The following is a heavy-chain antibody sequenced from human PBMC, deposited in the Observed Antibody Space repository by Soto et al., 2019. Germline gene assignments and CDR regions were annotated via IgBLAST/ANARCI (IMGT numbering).Heavy chain of an antibody. CDR1: GGSISSSSCH. CDR3: ARQGITGSSYAALDI. V-gene: IGHV4-39*01. D-gene: IGHD1-1*01. J-gene: IGHJ3*02. CDR2: IKYSGTT. Sequence: PSETLSLTCTVSGGSISSSSCHWGWIRQPPGKGLEWIASIKYSGTTFYNPSLKSRVTLSVDTSKNQFALKLSSVTAAETAVYYCARQGITGSSYAALDIWGKGTMVPVS.